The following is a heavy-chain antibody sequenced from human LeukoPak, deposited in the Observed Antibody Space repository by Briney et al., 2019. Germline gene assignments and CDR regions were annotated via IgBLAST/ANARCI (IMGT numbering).Heavy chain of an antibody. V-gene: IGHV3-30*04. J-gene: IGHJ6*03. CDR3: ARVSGVGQQLAGWYYYMDV. CDR2: ISYDGSNK. CDR1: GFTFSSYA. D-gene: IGHD6-13*01. Sequence: PGGSLRLSCAASGFTFSSYAMHWVRQAPGKGLEWVAVISYDGSNKYCADSVKGRFTISRDNAKNSLYLQMNSLRAEDTAVYYCARVSGVGQQLAGWYYYMDVWGKGTTVTVSS.